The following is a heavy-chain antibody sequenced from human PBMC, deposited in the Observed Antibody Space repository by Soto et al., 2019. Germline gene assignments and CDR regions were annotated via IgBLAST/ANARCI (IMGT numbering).Heavy chain of an antibody. Sequence: QVQLQESGPGLVKPSQTLSLTCTVSGGSISSGGYYWSWIRQHPGKGLEWIGYIYYSGSTYYNPSLKSLVTISVDTSKNQFCLKLSSVTAADTAVYYCARDREYYYGSGVNWFDPWGQGTLVTVSS. CDR1: GGSISSGGYY. CDR2: IYYSGST. CDR3: ARDREYYYGSGVNWFDP. J-gene: IGHJ5*02. V-gene: IGHV4-31*01. D-gene: IGHD3-10*01.